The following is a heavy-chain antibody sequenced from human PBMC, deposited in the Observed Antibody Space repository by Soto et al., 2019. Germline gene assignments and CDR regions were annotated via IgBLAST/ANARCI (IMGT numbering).Heavy chain of an antibody. D-gene: IGHD3-10*01. Sequence: QVQLAQSGAEVKKPGSSVTISCKASGGTLSDHGVSWLRQAPGQGLEWVGGTIRVFTTANDAPTFQGRVTISADKSTSIAYMELGSLRSDDRAFYYCARGVYGSGNYYTGPSDFEIWGQGTVVIVSS. V-gene: IGHV1-69*06. J-gene: IGHJ3*02. CDR2: TIRVFTTA. CDR3: ARGVYGSGNYYTGPSDFEI. CDR1: GGTLSDHG.